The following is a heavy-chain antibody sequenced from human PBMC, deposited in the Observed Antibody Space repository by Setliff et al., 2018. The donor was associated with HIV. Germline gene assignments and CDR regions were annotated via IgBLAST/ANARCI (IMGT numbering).Heavy chain of an antibody. V-gene: IGHV3-72*01. J-gene: IGHJ3*02. CDR1: GFPFRDHY. D-gene: IGHD6-19*01. Sequence: GGSLRLSCTASGFPFRDHYMDWVRQASGKGLEWVGRIGNKVRGSTPEYAASVKGRFTVSRDDSTNSLYLQMNSLKSEDTAVYYCARDTSRSDESAFDIWGQGTMVTVSS. CDR3: ARDTSRSDESAFDI. CDR2: IGNKVRGSTP.